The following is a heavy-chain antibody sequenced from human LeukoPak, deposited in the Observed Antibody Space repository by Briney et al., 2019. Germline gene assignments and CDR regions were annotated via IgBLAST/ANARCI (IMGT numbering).Heavy chain of an antibody. CDR1: GYSISSVHY. CDR3: ARVWSDSGTYYDDRGAFDY. Sequence: SETLSLTCTVSGYSISSVHYWGGIRQPPGKGLEWIGSIYHTGSTYYNPSLKSRVTISVDTSKNQFSLKLSSVTAADTAVYYCARVWSDSGTYYDDRGAFDYWGQGTLVSVSS. CDR2: IYHTGST. J-gene: IGHJ4*02. D-gene: IGHD1-26*01. V-gene: IGHV4-38-2*02.